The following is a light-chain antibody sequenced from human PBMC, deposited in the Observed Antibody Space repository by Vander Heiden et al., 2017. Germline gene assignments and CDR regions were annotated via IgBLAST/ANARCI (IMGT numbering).Light chain of an antibody. CDR3: LSYDTSLGTSI. CDR1: SSNIGAGFH. Sequence: QSVLTQPPSVSGAPGQRVTISCTGSSSNIGAGFHVYWYQHLPGTAPKLLIYYDTKRPSGVPDRFSGSKSDTSASLAIAGLQAEDEADYYCLSYDTSLGTSIFGGGTKLTVL. J-gene: IGLJ2*01. CDR2: YDT. V-gene: IGLV1-40*01.